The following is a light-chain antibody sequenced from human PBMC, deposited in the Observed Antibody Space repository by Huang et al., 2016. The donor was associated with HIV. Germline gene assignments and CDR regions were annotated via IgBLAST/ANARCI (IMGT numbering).Light chain of an antibody. CDR1: QSISSY. J-gene: IGKJ5*01. CDR2: AAS. Sequence: DIQMTQSPSSLSASVGDRVTITCRASQSISSYLNWYQQKPGKAPKLLIYAASSLQRGVPSRFSGSGSGTDFTLTISSLQPEDFATYYCQQSYSTPVFGQGTRLEIK. V-gene: IGKV1-39*01. CDR3: QQSYSTPV.